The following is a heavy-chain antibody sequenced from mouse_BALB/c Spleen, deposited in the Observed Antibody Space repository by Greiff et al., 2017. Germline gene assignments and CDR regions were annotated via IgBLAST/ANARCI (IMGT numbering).Heavy chain of an antibody. Sequence: EVMLVESGGGLVQPGGSRKLSCAASGFTFSSFGMHWVRQAPEKGLEWVAYISSGSSTIYYADTVKGRFTISRDNPKNTLFLQMTSLRSEDTAMYYCARSGLTTYWYFDVWGAGTTVTVSS. D-gene: IGHD1-3*01. V-gene: IGHV5-17*02. CDR2: ISSGSSTI. CDR3: ARSGLTTYWYFDV. J-gene: IGHJ1*01. CDR1: GFTFSSFG.